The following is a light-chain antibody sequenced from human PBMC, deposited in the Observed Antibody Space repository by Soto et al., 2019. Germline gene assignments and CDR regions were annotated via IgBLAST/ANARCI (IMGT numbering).Light chain of an antibody. CDR3: QQYNDWPT. CDR2: GAY. CDR1: QSVSSN. V-gene: IGKV3-15*01. Sequence: EILMTQSPSTLSVSLGESATLXXRASQSVSSNLAWYQLKPGLAPGXLIYGAYTRATGIPARFSGSGSGTEFTLTISSLQSEDFAVYYCQQYNDWPTFGQGTKVDIK. J-gene: IGKJ1*01.